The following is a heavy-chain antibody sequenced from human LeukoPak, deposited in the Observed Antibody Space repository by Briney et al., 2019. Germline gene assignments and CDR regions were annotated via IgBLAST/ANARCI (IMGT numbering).Heavy chain of an antibody. V-gene: IGHV3-30*01. D-gene: IGHD6-6*01. CDR3: AGVHTELQYSSSSWYYYMDV. J-gene: IGHJ6*03. CDR2: ISYDGSNK. Sequence: GRSLRLSCAASGFTFSSYAMHWVRQAPGKGLEWVAVISYDGSNKYYADSVEGRFTISRDNSKNTLYLQMNSLRAEDTAVYYCAGVHTELQYSSSSWYYYMDVWGKGTTVTVSS. CDR1: GFTFSSYA.